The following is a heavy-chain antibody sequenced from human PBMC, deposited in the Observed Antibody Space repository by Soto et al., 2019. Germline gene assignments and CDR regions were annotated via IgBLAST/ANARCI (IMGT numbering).Heavy chain of an antibody. D-gene: IGHD1-7*01. Sequence: SETLSLTCTVSGGSISSYYWSWIRQPPGKGLEWIGYIYYSGSTNYNPSLKSRVTISVDTSKNQFSLKLSSVTAADTAVYYCASSKKKLELRGGFDYWGQGTLVTVSS. CDR1: GGSISSYY. CDR3: ASSKKKLELRGGFDY. J-gene: IGHJ4*02. V-gene: IGHV4-59*01. CDR2: IYYSGST.